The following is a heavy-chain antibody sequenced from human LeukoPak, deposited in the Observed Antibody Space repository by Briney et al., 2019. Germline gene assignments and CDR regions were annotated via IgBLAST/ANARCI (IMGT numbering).Heavy chain of an antibody. J-gene: IGHJ3*02. Sequence: SVKASCKASGGTFSSYAISWVRQAPGQGLEWMGGIIPIFGTANYAQTFQGRVTITTDESTSTAYMELSSLRSEDTAVYYCASQSQQQLVTFDIWGQGTMVTVSS. CDR3: ASQSQQQLVTFDI. CDR1: GGTFSSYA. V-gene: IGHV1-69*05. CDR2: IIPIFGTA. D-gene: IGHD6-13*01.